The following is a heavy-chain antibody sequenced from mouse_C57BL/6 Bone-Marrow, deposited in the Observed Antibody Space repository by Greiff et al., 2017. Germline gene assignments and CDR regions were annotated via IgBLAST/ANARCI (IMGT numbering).Heavy chain of an antibody. CDR1: GYAFSSSW. J-gene: IGHJ3*01. V-gene: IGHV1-82*01. CDR2: IYPGDGDT. CDR3: ARAIYYDYDEGTWFAY. D-gene: IGHD2-4*01. Sequence: QVHVKQSGPELVKPGASVKISCKASGYAFSSSWMNWVKQRPGKGLEWIGRIYPGDGDTNYNGKFKGKATLTADKSSSTAYMQLSSLTSEDSAVYFCARAIYYDYDEGTWFAYWGQGTLVTVSA.